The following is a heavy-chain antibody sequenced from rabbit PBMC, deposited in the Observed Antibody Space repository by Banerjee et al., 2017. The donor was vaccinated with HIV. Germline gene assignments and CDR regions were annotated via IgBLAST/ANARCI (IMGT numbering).Heavy chain of an antibody. CDR3: ARDLVGVIGWNFKL. Sequence: HEQLEESGGDLVKPEGSLTLTCTASGFSFSNKYVMCWVRQAPGKGLEWIGCINTSSGNPVYASWAKGRCSISKASSPTVPLQMASLTAADPAPYFCARDLVGVIGWNFKLWGPRSLVNVS. CDR1: GFSFSNKYV. D-gene: IGHD1-1*01. CDR2: INTSSGNP. J-gene: IGHJ4*01. V-gene: IGHV1S45*01.